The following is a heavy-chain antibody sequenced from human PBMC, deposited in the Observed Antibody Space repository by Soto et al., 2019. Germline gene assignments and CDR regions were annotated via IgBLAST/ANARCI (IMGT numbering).Heavy chain of an antibody. CDR3: AKAQALSSREWELLHWFDP. J-gene: IGHJ5*02. V-gene: IGHV3-48*02. D-gene: IGHD1-26*01. Sequence: GGSMRRCCAASGFTFSSYSMNWVRKATGKGLEGGSYISSSSRTIYYAASVKGRFTISRDNAKNSLYLQMNSLRDEDTAVYYCAKAQALSSREWELLHWFDPWGQGTLVTVSS. CDR2: ISSSSRTI. CDR1: GFTFSSYS.